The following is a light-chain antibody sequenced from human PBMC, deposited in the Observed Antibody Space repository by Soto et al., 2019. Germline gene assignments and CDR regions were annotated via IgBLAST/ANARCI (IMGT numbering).Light chain of an antibody. CDR1: QSVSSNY. J-gene: IGKJ2*01. V-gene: IGKV3-20*01. Sequence: ELVLTQSPGTLSLSPGERATLSCRASQSVSSNYLSWYHQKPGQAPRLLFYGASSRATGIPDSFSGSGSGTDFTLTISRLEPADFAVYYCAMYGSSPQRYTFGQRTELE. CDR2: GAS. CDR3: AMYGSSPQRYT.